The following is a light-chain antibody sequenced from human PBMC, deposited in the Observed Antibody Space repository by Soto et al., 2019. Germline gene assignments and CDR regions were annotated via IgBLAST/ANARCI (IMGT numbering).Light chain of an antibody. Sequence: EIVLTQSPATLSLATGEIATLSGRASQSVSSYLAWYQQKPGQAPRLLIYDASNRATGVPARFSGSGSGTDFTLTISSLEPEDFAVYYCQQRSNWPPWTFGQGTKVDIK. CDR1: QSVSSY. V-gene: IGKV3-11*01. CDR2: DAS. CDR3: QQRSNWPPWT. J-gene: IGKJ1*01.